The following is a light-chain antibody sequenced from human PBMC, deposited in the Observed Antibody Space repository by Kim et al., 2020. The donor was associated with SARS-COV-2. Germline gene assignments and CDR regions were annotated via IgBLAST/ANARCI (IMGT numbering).Light chain of an antibody. CDR3: QQRSNWPPLT. Sequence: SAGERASLTCRASQSDSSYLAWYQQKPGQAPRLLIYDASNRATGIPARFSGSGSGTDFTLTISSREPEDFAVYYCQQRSNWPPLTFGGGTKVDIK. J-gene: IGKJ4*01. CDR2: DAS. V-gene: IGKV3-11*01. CDR1: QSDSSY.